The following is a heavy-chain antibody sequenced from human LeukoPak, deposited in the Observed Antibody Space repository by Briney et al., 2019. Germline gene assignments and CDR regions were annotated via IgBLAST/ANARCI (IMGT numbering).Heavy chain of an antibody. CDR1: GFTVSSNY. CDR3: ARDSSSGWYHDY. Sequence: GGSLRLSCAVSGFTVSSNYMSWVRQAPGKGLEWVSVIYSGGSTYYADSVKGRFTISRDNSKNTLYLQMNSLRAEDTAVYYCARDSSSGWYHDYWGQGTLVTVSS. CDR2: IYSGGST. V-gene: IGHV3-66*01. D-gene: IGHD6-19*01. J-gene: IGHJ4*02.